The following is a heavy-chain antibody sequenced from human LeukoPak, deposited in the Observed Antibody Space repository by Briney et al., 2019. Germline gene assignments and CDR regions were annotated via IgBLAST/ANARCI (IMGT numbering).Heavy chain of an antibody. Sequence: PSETLSLTCTVSGGSISRGSYYWTWIRQPAGKGLERIGRTSTSGSTNYNPSLKSRVTISADTSKNQFSLKLNSVTAADTAVYYCARAAAAGLDSWGQGTLVTVSS. V-gene: IGHV4-61*02. CDR3: ARAAAAGLDS. CDR1: GGSISRGSYY. D-gene: IGHD6-13*01. CDR2: TSTSGST. J-gene: IGHJ4*02.